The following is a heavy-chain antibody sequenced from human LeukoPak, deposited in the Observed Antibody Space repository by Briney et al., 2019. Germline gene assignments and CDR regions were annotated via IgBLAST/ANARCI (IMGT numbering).Heavy chain of an antibody. D-gene: IGHD3-16*01. CDR2: ISWNSGSI. J-gene: IGHJ4*02. V-gene: IGHV3-9*01. CDR1: GFTFDDYA. CDR3: AKDILGGRYGYFDY. Sequence: GGSLRLSCAASGFTFDDYAMHWVRQAPGKGLEWVSGISWNSGSIGYADSVKGRFTISRDNAKNSLYLQMNSLRAEDTALYYCAKDILGGRYGYFDYWGQGTLVTVSS.